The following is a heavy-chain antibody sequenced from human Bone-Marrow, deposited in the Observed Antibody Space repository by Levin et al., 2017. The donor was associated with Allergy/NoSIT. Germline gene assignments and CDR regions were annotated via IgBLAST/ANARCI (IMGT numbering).Heavy chain of an antibody. Sequence: TGESLKISCVASGFTFSTYAMTWVRQAPGKGLEWVSSISGNIGTTFYADSVKGRFTISRDNSNNTLYLQINILRAEDTALYYCARGVGCTGGTCSPYYFDYWGQGTLVSVSS. CDR1: GFTFSTYA. D-gene: IGHD2-15*01. J-gene: IGHJ4*02. CDR2: ISGNIGTT. V-gene: IGHV3-23*01. CDR3: ARGVGCTGGTCSPYYFDY.